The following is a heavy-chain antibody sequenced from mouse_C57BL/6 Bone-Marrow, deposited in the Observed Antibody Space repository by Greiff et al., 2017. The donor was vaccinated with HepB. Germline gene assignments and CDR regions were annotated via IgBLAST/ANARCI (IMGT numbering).Heavy chain of an antibody. CDR3: ARQGRYGSSSYWYFDV. J-gene: IGHJ1*03. V-gene: IGHV5-2*01. CDR1: EYEFPSHD. CDR2: INSDGGST. Sequence: EVQVVESGGGLVQPGESLKLSCESNEYEFPSHDMSWVRKTPEKRLELVAAINSDGGSTYYPDTMERRFIISRDNTKKTLYLQMSSLRSEDTALYYCARQGRYGSSSYWYFDVWGTGTTVTVSS. D-gene: IGHD1-1*01.